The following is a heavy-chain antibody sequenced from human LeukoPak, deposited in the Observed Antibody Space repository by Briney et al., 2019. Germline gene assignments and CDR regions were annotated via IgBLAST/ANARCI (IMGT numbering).Heavy chain of an antibody. D-gene: IGHD2-2*01. Sequence: GASVKVSCKAVGDTFSIYGISWVRQAPGQGLEWMGGIIPISGAAEYAQKFQGRVTITADEPTTTAYMELTSLTSDDTAVYYCARAPMGTAAFYWGQGTLVTVSS. CDR3: ARAPMGTAAFY. CDR1: GDTFSIYG. V-gene: IGHV1-69*13. CDR2: IIPISGAA. J-gene: IGHJ4*02.